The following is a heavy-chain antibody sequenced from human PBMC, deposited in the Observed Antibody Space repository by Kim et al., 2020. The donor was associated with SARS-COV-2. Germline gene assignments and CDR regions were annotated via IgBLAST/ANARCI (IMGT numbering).Heavy chain of an antibody. J-gene: IGHJ6*02. CDR1: GGSISSGGYY. CDR3: ARGYYYDSSGYYYYYGMDV. Sequence: SETLSLTCTVSGGSISSGGYYWSWIRQHPGKGLEWIGYIYYSGSTYYNPSLKSRVTISVDTSKNQFSLKLSSVTAADTAVYYCARGYYYDSSGYYYYYGMDVWGQGTTVTVSS. V-gene: IGHV4-31*03. CDR2: IYYSGST. D-gene: IGHD3-22*01.